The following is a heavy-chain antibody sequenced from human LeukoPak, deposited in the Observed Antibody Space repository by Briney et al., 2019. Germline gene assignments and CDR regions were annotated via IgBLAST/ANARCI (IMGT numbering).Heavy chain of an antibody. CDR3: ARANEGRRLPNAFDI. CDR2: INPNSGGT. D-gene: IGHD1-1*01. V-gene: IGHV1-2*02. CDR1: GYTFSDYY. Sequence: GASVKASCKASGYTFSDYYMHCVRQAPGQGLEWMGRINPNSGGTNYAQKFQGRVTMTRDTSISTAYMELTRLRSDDTAVYYCARANEGRRLPNAFDIWGQGTMVTVSS. J-gene: IGHJ3*02.